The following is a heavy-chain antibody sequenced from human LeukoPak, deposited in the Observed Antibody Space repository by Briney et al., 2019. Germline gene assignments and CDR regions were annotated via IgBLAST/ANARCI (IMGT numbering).Heavy chain of an antibody. Sequence: GESLKISCKGSGYSFTSYWIGWVRQMPGKGLEWMGIIYPGDSDTRYSPSFQGQVTISADKSISTAYLQWSSLKASDTAMYYCARQGLPQKKRYYDSSGYYPYWGQGTLVTVSS. J-gene: IGHJ4*02. CDR2: IYPGDSDT. V-gene: IGHV5-51*01. D-gene: IGHD3-22*01. CDR1: GYSFTSYW. CDR3: ARQGLPQKKRYYDSSGYYPY.